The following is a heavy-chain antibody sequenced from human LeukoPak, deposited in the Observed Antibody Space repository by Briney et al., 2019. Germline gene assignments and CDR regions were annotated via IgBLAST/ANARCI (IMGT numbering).Heavy chain of an antibody. D-gene: IGHD3-22*01. CDR2: ISGSGGST. V-gene: IGHV3-23*01. CDR1: GFTFSSYA. Sequence: GGSLRLSCAASGFTFSSYAMSWVRQAPGKGLEWVSAISGSGGSTYYADSVKGRFTISRHNSKNTLYLQMNRLRAEDTAVYYCAKESYYYDSSGYPDYWGQGTLVTVSS. CDR3: AKESYYYDSSGYPDY. J-gene: IGHJ4*02.